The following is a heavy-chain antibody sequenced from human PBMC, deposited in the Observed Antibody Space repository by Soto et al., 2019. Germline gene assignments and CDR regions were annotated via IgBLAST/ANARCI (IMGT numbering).Heavy chain of an antibody. V-gene: IGHV2-5*01. J-gene: IGHJ4*02. CDR3: AHGILNWSGSFDYFDF. D-gene: IGHD3-3*01. Sequence: ITLKESGPTVPKPTQTLTLTCTFSGFSFRSSNEVVGWIRQPPGKPLEWLALIIWKDDKRYSPSLKSRLTITKDTAKSLVVLTMTDMGPVDTATYYCAHGILNWSGSFDYFDFWGQGSLVTVSS. CDR1: GFSFRSSNEV. CDR2: IIWKDDK.